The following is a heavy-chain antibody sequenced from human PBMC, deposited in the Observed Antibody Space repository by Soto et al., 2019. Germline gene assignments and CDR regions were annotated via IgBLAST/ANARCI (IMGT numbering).Heavy chain of an antibody. Sequence: QVQLVESGGGVVQPGRSLRLSCAASGFTFSSYAMHWVRQAPGKGLEWVAIISYDGSNKYYADSVKGRFTSSRDNSKSTLFQQMNSLRAEDTAVYFCARMDGSGYYGSCFGYWGQGTLVTVSS. V-gene: IGHV3-30-3*01. J-gene: IGHJ4*02. CDR3: ARMDGSGYYGSCFGY. D-gene: IGHD3-22*01. CDR1: GFTFSSYA. CDR2: ISYDGSNK.